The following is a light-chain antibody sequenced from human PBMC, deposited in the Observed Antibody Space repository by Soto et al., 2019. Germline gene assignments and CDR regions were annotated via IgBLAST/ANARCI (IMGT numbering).Light chain of an antibody. J-gene: IGKJ1*01. CDR1: QSISSW. CDR2: KAS. V-gene: IGKV1-5*03. Sequence: DIQMTQSPSTLSASVLDRVTITCLASQSISSWLAWYQQKPGKAPKLLIYKASSLESGVPSRFSGSGSGTEFTLTISSLQPDDFATYYCQQYNSYSWTFGQGTKVDIK. CDR3: QQYNSYSWT.